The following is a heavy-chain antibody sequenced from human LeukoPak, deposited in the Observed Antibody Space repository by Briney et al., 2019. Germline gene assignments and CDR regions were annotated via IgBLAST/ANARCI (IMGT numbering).Heavy chain of an antibody. V-gene: IGHV3-23*01. CDR3: AKEKDYYESSGHSTRDY. J-gene: IGHJ4*02. CDR1: GLTFSSYA. D-gene: IGHD3-22*01. CDR2: IGGSGDST. Sequence: GGSLRLSCAASGLTFSSYAMTWVRQAPGKGLDWVSGIGGSGDSTYYADSVKGRFTISRDNSKNTLFLQMNSLRAEDTAVYYCAKEKDYYESSGHSTRDYWGQGTLVTVSS.